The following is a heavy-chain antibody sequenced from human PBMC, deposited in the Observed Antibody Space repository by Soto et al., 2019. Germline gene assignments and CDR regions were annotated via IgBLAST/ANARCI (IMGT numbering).Heavy chain of an antibody. J-gene: IGHJ3*02. CDR3: ARVGGTYYDYIWGSYPADDAFAI. D-gene: IGHD3-16*01. CDR2: IYYSGST. CDR1: GGSISSYY. V-gene: IGHV4-59*01. Sequence: PSETLSLTCTVSGGSISSYYWSWIRQPPGKGLEWIGYIYYSGSTNYNPSLKSRVTISVDTSKNQFSLKLSSVTAADTAVYYCARVGGTYYDYIWGSYPADDAFAIWGQGTMVTVSS.